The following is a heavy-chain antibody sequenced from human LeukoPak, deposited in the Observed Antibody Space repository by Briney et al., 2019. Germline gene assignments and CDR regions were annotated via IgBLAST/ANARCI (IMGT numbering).Heavy chain of an antibody. CDR1: GFTFSSYA. CDR3: ARFVGGDAFDI. J-gene: IGHJ3*02. V-gene: IGHV3-23*01. Sequence: GGSLRLSCAASGFTFSSYAMSWVRQAPGKGLEWVSAISGSGGSTYYADSVKGRFTISKDNSKNTVYLQMNSLRAEDTAVYYCARFVGGDAFDIWGQGTMVTVSS. CDR2: ISGSGGST. D-gene: IGHD1-26*01.